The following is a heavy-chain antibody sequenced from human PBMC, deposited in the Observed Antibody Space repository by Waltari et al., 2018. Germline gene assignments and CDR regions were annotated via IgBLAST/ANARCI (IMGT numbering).Heavy chain of an antibody. CDR2: SSAYNGNT. CDR1: GYTFTSYG. V-gene: IGHV1-18*01. Sequence: QIQLVQSGAEVTKPGASVKVSCKASGYTFTSYGIRWVRQAPGQGLERMGWSSAYNGNTNYAQKLQGRVTMTTDTSTSTAYMELRSLRSDDTAVYYCARLESSIVVVPAAMPWFDPWGQGTLVTVSS. CDR3: ARLESSIVVVPAAMPWFDP. D-gene: IGHD2-2*01. J-gene: IGHJ5*02.